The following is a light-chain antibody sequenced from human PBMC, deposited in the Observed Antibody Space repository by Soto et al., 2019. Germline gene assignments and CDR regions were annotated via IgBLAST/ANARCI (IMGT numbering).Light chain of an antibody. CDR2: GNS. Sequence: QSVLTQTPSVSGAPGQRVTISCTGSSSNSGAGYDVHWYQQLPGTAPKLLIYGNSNGPSGVPDRFSGSKSGTSASLAITGLQAVDEADYYCQSYDSSLSGYVFGTGTKVTVL. CDR3: QSYDSSLSGYV. CDR1: SSNSGAGYD. J-gene: IGLJ1*01. V-gene: IGLV1-40*01.